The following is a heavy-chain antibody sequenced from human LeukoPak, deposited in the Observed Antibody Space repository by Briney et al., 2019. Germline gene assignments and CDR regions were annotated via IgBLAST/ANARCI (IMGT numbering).Heavy chain of an antibody. CDR1: GFTFSDYY. CDR2: ISSSGSTI. V-gene: IGHV3-11*01. J-gene: IGHJ4*02. D-gene: IGHD5-24*01. Sequence: GGSLRLSCAASGFTFSDYYMSWIRQAPGKGLEWVSYISSSGSTIYYADSVKGRFTISRDNAKNSLYLQMNSLRAEDTAVYYCASSVPSDGGYNWADYFDYWGQGTLVTVSS. CDR3: ASSVPSDGGYNWADYFDY.